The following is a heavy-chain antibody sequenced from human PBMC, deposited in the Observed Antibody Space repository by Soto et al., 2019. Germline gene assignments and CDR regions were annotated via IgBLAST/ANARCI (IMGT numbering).Heavy chain of an antibody. Sequence: GPEVKKPGASVKVSCKASAFPADRHGISWVRQAPGQGLEWMGWFSVYHGNTKYAQNVQGRVTMTIDRATTTAYMELTSLRSHETAMYYCGRDLGGGDEIWGQGTMVTVSS. J-gene: IGHJ3*02. CDR3: GRDLGGGDEI. V-gene: IGHV1-18*01. CDR2: FSVYHGNT. D-gene: IGHD3-16*01. CDR1: AFPADRHG.